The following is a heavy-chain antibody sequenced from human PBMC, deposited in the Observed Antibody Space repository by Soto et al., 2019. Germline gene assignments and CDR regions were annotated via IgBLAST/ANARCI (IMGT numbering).Heavy chain of an antibody. D-gene: IGHD1-26*01. J-gene: IGHJ6*02. CDR2: ISYDGSNK. V-gene: IGHV3-30*18. CDR3: AKDVVVGATTGLGDYYYYYGMDV. CDR1: GFTFSSYG. Sequence: SLRLSCAACGFTFSSYGMHWVRQAPGNGLEGVAVISYDGSNKYYADSVKGRFTISRDNSKNTLYLQMNSLRAEDTAVYYCAKDVVVGATTGLGDYYYYYGMDVWGQGTTVTVSS.